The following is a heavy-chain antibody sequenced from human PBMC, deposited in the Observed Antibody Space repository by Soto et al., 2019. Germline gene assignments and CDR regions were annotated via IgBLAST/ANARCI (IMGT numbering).Heavy chain of an antibody. V-gene: IGHV3-23*01. Sequence: EVQLLESGGGLVQPGGSLRLSCAASGFTFSSYAMSWVRQAPGKGLEWVSAISGSGGSTYYADSVKGRFTISRDNSKNTLYLQMNSLRAEDTAVYYCAKMLPTTVTTYGAFDIWGQGTMVTVSS. CDR3: AKMLPTTVTTYGAFDI. D-gene: IGHD4-17*01. J-gene: IGHJ3*02. CDR1: GFTFSSYA. CDR2: ISGSGGST.